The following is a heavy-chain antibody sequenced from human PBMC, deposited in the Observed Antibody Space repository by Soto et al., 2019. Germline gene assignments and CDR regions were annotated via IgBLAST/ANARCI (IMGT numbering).Heavy chain of an antibody. CDR1: GGTFSSHS. CDR3: AREVGYGDFSAALLD. J-gene: IGHJ4*02. V-gene: IGHV1-69*01. CDR2: IVTLFGTA. D-gene: IGHD4-17*01. Sequence: VQLMQSGAEVKQPGSSVKVSCEASGGTFSSHSINWVRQAPGQGLKWMGGIVTLFGTANYAQNFQGRVTITADQSTSTVYMDLSSLRSDDTAVYYCAREVGYGDFSAALLDWGQGTLVTVSS.